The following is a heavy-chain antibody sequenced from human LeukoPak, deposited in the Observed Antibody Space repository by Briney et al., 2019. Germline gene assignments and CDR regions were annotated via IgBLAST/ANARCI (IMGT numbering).Heavy chain of an antibody. CDR2: ISYDGSNK. CDR1: GFTFSSYA. J-gene: IGHJ4*02. Sequence: GGSLGLSCAASGFTFSSYAMHWVRQAPGKGLEWVAVISYDGSNKYYADSVKGRFTIARDNSKNTLYLQMNSLRAEDTAVYYCARDSSYFDYWGQGTLVTVSS. CDR3: ARDSSYFDY. V-gene: IGHV3-30*01.